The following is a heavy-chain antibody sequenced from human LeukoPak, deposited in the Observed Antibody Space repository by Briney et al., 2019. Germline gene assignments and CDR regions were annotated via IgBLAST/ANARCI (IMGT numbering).Heavy chain of an antibody. D-gene: IGHD2-2*01. CDR2: TSYDGSNK. Sequence: PGRSLRLSCAASGFTFSSYAMHWVRQAPGKGLDWVASTSYDGSNKYYADSVKGRFTISRDNSKNTLYLQMNSLRAEDTAVYYCARDEALRIVVPAAFDYWGQGTLVTVSS. J-gene: IGHJ4*02. CDR3: ARDEALRIVVPAAFDY. V-gene: IGHV3-30-3*01. CDR1: GFTFSSYA.